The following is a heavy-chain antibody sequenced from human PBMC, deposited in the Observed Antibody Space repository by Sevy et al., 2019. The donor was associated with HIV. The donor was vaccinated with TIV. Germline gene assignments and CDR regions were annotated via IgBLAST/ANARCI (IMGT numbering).Heavy chain of an antibody. CDR3: ARDLGTWIQLPFDY. D-gene: IGHD5-18*01. CDR2: ISYDGGNK. V-gene: IGHV3-30-3*01. Sequence: GGSLRLSCAASGFTFSSYAMHWVRQAPGKGLEWVAVISYDGGNKYYADSVKGRFTISRDKSKNTLYLQMNSLRAEDTAVYYCARDLGTWIQLPFDYWGQGTLVTVSS. CDR1: GFTFSSYA. J-gene: IGHJ4*02.